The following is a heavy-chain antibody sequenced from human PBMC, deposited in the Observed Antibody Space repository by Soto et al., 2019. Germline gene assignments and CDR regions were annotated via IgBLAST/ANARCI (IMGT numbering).Heavy chain of an antibody. Sequence: QVQLVQSGAEVKKPGSSVQVSCKASGGTFSSYAISWVRQAPGQGLEWMGGIIPIFGTANYAQKFQGRVTITADEATSTAYMELSSLRPEDTAVYYCARAESISALPRLYYYYGMDAWGQGTTVTVSS. CDR3: ARAESISALPRLYYYYGMDA. CDR1: GGTFSSYA. J-gene: IGHJ6*02. D-gene: IGHD6-6*01. CDR2: IIPIFGTA. V-gene: IGHV1-69*01.